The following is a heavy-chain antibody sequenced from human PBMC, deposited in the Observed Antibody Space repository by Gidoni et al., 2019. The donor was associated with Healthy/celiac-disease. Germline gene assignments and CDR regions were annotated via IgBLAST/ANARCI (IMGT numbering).Heavy chain of an antibody. CDR3: ARDGPPDYYDSSGYYPDAFDI. CDR1: GFTFSGFE. Sequence: EVQLVESGGGLVQPGGSLRLSCAASGFTFSGFEMNWVRQAPGKGLEWVSYISSSGSTIYYADSVKGRFTISRDNAKNSLYLQMNSLRAEDTAVYYCARDGPPDYYDSSGYYPDAFDIWGQGTMVTVSS. V-gene: IGHV3-48*03. D-gene: IGHD3-22*01. J-gene: IGHJ3*02. CDR2: ISSSGSTI.